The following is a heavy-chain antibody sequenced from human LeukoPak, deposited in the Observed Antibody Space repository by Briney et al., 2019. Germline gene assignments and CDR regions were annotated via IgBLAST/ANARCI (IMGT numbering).Heavy chain of an antibody. D-gene: IGHD3-10*01. CDR3: ARVVVRGVPTPTRDYYYGMDV. CDR1: GGTFISYA. V-gene: IGHV1-69*13. J-gene: IGHJ6*02. CDR2: IIPIFGTA. Sequence: GASVKVSCKASGGTFISYAISWVRQAPGQGLEWMGGIIPIFGTANYAQKFQGRVTITADESTSTAYMELCSLRSEDTAVYYCARVVVRGVPTPTRDYYYGMDVWGQGTTVTVSS.